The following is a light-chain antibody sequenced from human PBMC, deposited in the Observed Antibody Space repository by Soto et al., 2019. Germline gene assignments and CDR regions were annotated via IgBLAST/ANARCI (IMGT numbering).Light chain of an antibody. CDR3: HQYGSSPYT. CDR1: QSVSSSY. J-gene: IGKJ2*01. Sequence: EIVLTQSPGTLSLSPGERATLSCRASQSVSSSYLAWYQQKPGQAPRLLIYGASSRATGMPDRFSGSGSGTDFTLTISRLEPEDFAVYYCHQYGSSPYTFGQGTKLEIK. CDR2: GAS. V-gene: IGKV3-20*01.